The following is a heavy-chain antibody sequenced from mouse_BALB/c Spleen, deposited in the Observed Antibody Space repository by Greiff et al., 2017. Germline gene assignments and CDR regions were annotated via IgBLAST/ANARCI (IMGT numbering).Heavy chain of an antibody. J-gene: IGHJ3*01. CDR2: IWAGGST. CDR1: GFSLTSYG. V-gene: IGHV2-9*02. D-gene: IGHD2-3*01. Sequence: VQRVESGPGLVAPSQSLSITCTVSGFSLTSYGVHWVRQPPGKGLEWLGVIWAGGSTNYNSALMSRLSISKDNSKSQVFLKMNSLQTDDTAMYYCARDKGDGYYAWFAYWGQGTLVTVSA. CDR3: ARDKGDGYYAWFAY.